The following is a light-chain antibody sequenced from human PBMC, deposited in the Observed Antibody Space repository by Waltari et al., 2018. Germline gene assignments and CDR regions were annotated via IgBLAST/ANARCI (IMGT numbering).Light chain of an antibody. CDR2: DVS. V-gene: IGLV2-14*03. J-gene: IGLJ3*02. CDR1: SNDVGIHNF. CDR3: SSYTSNNAV. Sequence: QSALTQPASVSGSPGQSITVPCTGISNDVGIHNFVSWYQHHPGKAPKVVIYDVSYRPSGVSDRFSGSKSGNTASLTISGLQAEDEADYYCSSYTSNNAVFGGGTKLTVL.